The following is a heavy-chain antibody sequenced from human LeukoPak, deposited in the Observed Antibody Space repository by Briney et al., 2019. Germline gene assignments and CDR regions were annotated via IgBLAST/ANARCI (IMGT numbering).Heavy chain of an antibody. Sequence: GASVNVSCKASGYTFTGYYMHWVRQAPGQGREWMGWINPNSGGTNYAQKFQGRVTMTRDTSISTAYMELSRLRSDDTAVYYCARNTYSSGWSPDYYDAFDIWGQGTMVTVSS. J-gene: IGHJ3*02. CDR1: GYTFTGYY. D-gene: IGHD6-19*01. CDR3: ARNTYSSGWSPDYYDAFDI. V-gene: IGHV1-2*02. CDR2: INPNSGGT.